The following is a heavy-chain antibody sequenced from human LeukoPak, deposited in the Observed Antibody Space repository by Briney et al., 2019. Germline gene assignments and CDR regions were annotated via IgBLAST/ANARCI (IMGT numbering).Heavy chain of an antibody. CDR1: GGSISSYY. CDR3: ARHSLATTRDGKSDAFDI. D-gene: IGHD1-26*01. Sequence: SETLSLTCTVSGGSISSYYWSWIRQPPGKGLEWIGYIYYSGSTNYNPSLKSRVTISVDTSKNQFSLKLSSVTAADTAVYYCARHSLATTRDGKSDAFDIWGQGTMVTVSS. V-gene: IGHV4-59*08. J-gene: IGHJ3*02. CDR2: IYYSGST.